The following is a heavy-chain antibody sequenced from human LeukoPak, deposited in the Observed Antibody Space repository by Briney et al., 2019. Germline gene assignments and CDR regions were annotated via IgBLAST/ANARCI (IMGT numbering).Heavy chain of an antibody. J-gene: IGHJ4*02. Sequence: PGGSLRFSCAASGFTFSSYGMHWVRQAPGKGLEWVAVIWYDGSNKYYADSVKGRFTISRDNSKNTLYLQMNSLRAEDTAVYYCARSVVINPFDYWGQGALVTVSS. CDR3: ARSVVINPFDY. CDR2: IWYDGSNK. V-gene: IGHV3-33*01. CDR1: GFTFSSYG. D-gene: IGHD3-22*01.